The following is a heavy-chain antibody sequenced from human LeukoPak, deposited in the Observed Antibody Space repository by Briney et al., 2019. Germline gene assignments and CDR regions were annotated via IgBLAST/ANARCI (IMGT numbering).Heavy chain of an antibody. D-gene: IGHD5-12*01. CDR3: ARDVGKYSAYFSYWYFDL. Sequence: PSETLSLTCTVSGGSISSYYWSWIRQPPGEGLEWIGHIYNTGSTNYNPSLKSRVTITVDMSKNQISLKLSSVTAADTAVYYCARDVGKYSAYFSYWYFDLWGRGTLVTVSS. CDR1: GGSISSYY. V-gene: IGHV4-59*01. CDR2: IYNTGST. J-gene: IGHJ2*01.